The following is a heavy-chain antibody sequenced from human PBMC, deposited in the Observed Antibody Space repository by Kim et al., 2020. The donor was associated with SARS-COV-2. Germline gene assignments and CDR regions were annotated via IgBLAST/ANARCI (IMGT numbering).Heavy chain of an antibody. J-gene: IGHJ3*02. CDR3: ARDTLLRYFDI. D-gene: IGHD3-9*01. V-gene: IGHV1-3*01. Sequence: TYSQRFQGRAAVGQDTSARQAYMELSSLRAEDTAVYYCARDTLLRYFDIWGQGTMVTVSS.